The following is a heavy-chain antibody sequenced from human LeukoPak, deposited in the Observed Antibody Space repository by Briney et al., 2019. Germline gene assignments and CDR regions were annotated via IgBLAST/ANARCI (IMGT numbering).Heavy chain of an antibody. V-gene: IGHV1-69*05. J-gene: IGHJ4*02. CDR1: GGTFSSYA. CDR3: ARGYSSSGSTFDY. Sequence: GATVKVSCKASGGTFSSYAISWVRQAPGQGLEWMGGITPIFGTANYAQKFQGRVTITTDESTSTAYMELSSLRSEDTAVYYCARGYSSSGSTFDYWGQGTLVTVSS. D-gene: IGHD6-6*01. CDR2: ITPIFGTA.